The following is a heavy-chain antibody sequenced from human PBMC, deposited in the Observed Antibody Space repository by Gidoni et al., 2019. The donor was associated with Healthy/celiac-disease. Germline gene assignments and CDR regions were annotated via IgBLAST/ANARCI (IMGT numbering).Heavy chain of an antibody. J-gene: IGHJ5*02. CDR2: IYYSGST. CDR3: ARVYSSGSSDWFDP. D-gene: IGHD6-19*01. CDR1: GGSISSYY. V-gene: IGHV4-59*01. Sequence: QVQLQESGPGLVKPSETLSLPCTVSGGSISSYYWSWIRQPPGKGLEWIGYIYYSGSTNYNPSLKSRVTISVDTSKNQFSLKLSSVTAADTAVYYCARVYSSGSSDWFDPWGQGTLVTVSS.